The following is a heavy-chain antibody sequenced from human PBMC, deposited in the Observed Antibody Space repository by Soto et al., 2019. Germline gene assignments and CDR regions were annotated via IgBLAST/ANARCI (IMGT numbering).Heavy chain of an antibody. CDR1: GYSFSNYA. J-gene: IGHJ6*03. V-gene: IGHV1-3*01. Sequence: QVQLVQSGAEVEKPGALVKVSCKASGYSFSNYAVHWVRQAPGQRLEWMGWVNAGNGNTRYSQNFQGRVTITRDTSARTAYLELSSLRSEDTAVYYCARGHLAVVPVASWYYYMDVWGKGTTVTVSS. D-gene: IGHD2-2*01. CDR3: ARGHLAVVPVASWYYYMDV. CDR2: VNAGNGNT.